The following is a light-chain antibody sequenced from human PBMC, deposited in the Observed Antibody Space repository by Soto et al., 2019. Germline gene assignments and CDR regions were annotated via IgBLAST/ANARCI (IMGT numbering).Light chain of an antibody. J-gene: IGLJ3*02. CDR3: CSYAGTYTVWV. CDR1: SSDVGGYNF. CDR2: DVT. Sequence: QSALTQPRSVSGSPGQSVTISCTGTSSDVGGYNFVSWYQQYPGKAPKLIVYDVTKRPSGVPDRFSGSKSGNTASLTISGLQAEDEADYYCCSYAGTYTVWVSGGGTKLTVL. V-gene: IGLV2-11*01.